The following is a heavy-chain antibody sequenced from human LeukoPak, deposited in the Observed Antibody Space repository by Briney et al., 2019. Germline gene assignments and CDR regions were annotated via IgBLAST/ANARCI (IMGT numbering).Heavy chain of an antibody. D-gene: IGHD1-1*01. J-gene: IGHJ6*03. CDR2: IMPLFGST. CDR1: GGSFSYQA. V-gene: IGHV1-69*05. Sequence: ASVKVSCKASGGSFSYQAVSWVRQAPGQGLEWMGGIMPLFGSTKYTQKFQGRVTITTDESTSAAYMELSGLRSDDTAVYYCATSMGNVLSYYMDVWGEGTTVTVPS. CDR3: ATSMGNVLSYYMDV.